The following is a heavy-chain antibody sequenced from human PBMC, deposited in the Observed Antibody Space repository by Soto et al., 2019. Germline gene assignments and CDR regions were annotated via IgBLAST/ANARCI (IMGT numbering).Heavy chain of an antibody. D-gene: IGHD6-13*01. CDR2: ISGSGGST. J-gene: IGHJ4*02. CDR1: GFTFSSYA. V-gene: IGHV3-23*01. Sequence: GGSLRLSCAASGFTFSSYAMSWVRHAPGKGLEWVSAISGSGGSTYYADSVKGRFTISRDNSKNTLYLQMNSLRAEDTAVYYCAKSRGKIAAAGNDYWGQGTLVTVSS. CDR3: AKSRGKIAAAGNDY.